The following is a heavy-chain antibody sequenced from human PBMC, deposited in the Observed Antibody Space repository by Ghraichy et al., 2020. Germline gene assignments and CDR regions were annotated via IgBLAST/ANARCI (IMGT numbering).Heavy chain of an antibody. Sequence: LSLTCAASGFTFSSYWMSWVRQAPGKGLEWVANIKQDGSEKYYVDSVKGRFTISRDNAKNSLYLQMNSLRAEDTAVYYCARVGPKGSNPNYYYYGMDVWGQGTTVTVSS. D-gene: IGHD4-11*01. J-gene: IGHJ6*02. CDR2: IKQDGSEK. CDR3: ARVGPKGSNPNYYYYGMDV. CDR1: GFTFSSYW. V-gene: IGHV3-7*01.